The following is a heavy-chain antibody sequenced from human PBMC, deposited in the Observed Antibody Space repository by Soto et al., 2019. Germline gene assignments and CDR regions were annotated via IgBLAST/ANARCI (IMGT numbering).Heavy chain of an antibody. CDR3: TTGDCSAGDCLVAEYFQH. J-gene: IGHJ1*01. Sequence: PGGSLRLSCAASGFTVSGNCMTWVRQAPGKGLECVSVIYSGGNTYYADSVKDRFTISRDNSKNTLYLQMNSLRAEDTALYYCTTGDCSAGDCLVAEYFQHWGQGTPVTVSS. V-gene: IGHV3-66*01. D-gene: IGHD2-15*01. CDR2: IYSGGNT. CDR1: GFTVSGNC.